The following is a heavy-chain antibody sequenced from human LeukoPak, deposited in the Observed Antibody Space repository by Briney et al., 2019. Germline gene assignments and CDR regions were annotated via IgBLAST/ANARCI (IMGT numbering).Heavy chain of an antibody. CDR1: GYTFTGYY. D-gene: IGHD3-10*01. J-gene: IGHJ4*02. CDR3: ARDPHPKGWFGDDY. CDR2: INPNSGGT. V-gene: IGHV1-2*02. Sequence: ASVKVSCKASGYTFTGYYMHWVRQAPGQGLEWMGWINPNSGGTNYAQKFQGRVTMTRDTSISTAYMELSRLRSDDTAVYYCARDPHPKGWFGDDYWGQGTPVTVSS.